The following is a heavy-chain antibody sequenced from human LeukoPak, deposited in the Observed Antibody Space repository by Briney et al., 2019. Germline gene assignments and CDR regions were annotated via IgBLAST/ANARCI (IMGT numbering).Heavy chain of an antibody. Sequence: GGSLRLSCAASGFTFNNYAMNWVRQAPGKGLEWVSVISGSGGTTYYADSVKGRFTISRGSSKNTLYLQMNSLRAEDTAVYCCAKVSGGGLYYDGMDVWGQGTMVTVSS. V-gene: IGHV3-23*01. CDR1: GFTFNNYA. CDR2: ISGSGGTT. J-gene: IGHJ6*02. CDR3: AKVSGGGLYYDGMDV. D-gene: IGHD1-14*01.